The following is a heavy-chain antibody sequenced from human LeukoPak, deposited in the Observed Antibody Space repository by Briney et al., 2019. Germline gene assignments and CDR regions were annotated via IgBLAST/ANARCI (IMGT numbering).Heavy chain of an antibody. CDR1: GGSFSGYY. Sequence: KPSETLSLTCAVYGGSFSGYYWSWIRQPPGKGLEWIGEINHSGSTNYNPSLKSRVTISVDTSKNQFSLKLSSVTAADTAVYYCAGVPVNFYYDSSGRNDYWGQGTLVTVSS. CDR3: AGVPVNFYYDSSGRNDY. D-gene: IGHD3-22*01. CDR2: INHSGST. J-gene: IGHJ4*02. V-gene: IGHV4-34*01.